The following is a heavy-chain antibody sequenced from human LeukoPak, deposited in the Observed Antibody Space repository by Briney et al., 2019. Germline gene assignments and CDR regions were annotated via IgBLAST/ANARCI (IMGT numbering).Heavy chain of an antibody. CDR3: ARNGGSYTFDI. V-gene: IGHV4-59*01. CDR2: IYYSGST. D-gene: IGHD1-26*01. J-gene: IGHJ3*02. Sequence: PSETLSLTCTVSCVSISTYFWSWLRQPPGKGLEWIGYIYYSGSTNYNPSLKSRVTISVDTSKNQFSLKLSSVTAADTAVYYCARNGGSYTFDIWGQGTMVTVSS. CDR1: CVSISTYF.